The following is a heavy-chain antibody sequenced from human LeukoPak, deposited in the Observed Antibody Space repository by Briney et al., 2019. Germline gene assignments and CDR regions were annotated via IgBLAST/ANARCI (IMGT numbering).Heavy chain of an antibody. CDR2: INSDGSST. V-gene: IGHV3-74*01. CDR3: AAPRGSGSYLAFDY. J-gene: IGHJ4*02. D-gene: IGHD1-26*01. Sequence: GGSLRLPCVASGFTLSSYWMHWVRQAPGKGLVWVSRINSDGSSTSYADSVKGRFTISRDNAKNTLYLQMNSLRAEDTAVYYCAAPRGSGSYLAFDYWGQGTLVTVSS. CDR1: GFTLSSYW.